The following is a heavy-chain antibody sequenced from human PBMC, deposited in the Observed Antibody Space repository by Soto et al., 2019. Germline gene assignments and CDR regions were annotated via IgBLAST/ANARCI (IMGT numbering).Heavy chain of an antibody. J-gene: IGHJ6*02. CDR3: ARTFDYYGMDV. CDR2: IYHAGSV. CDR1: VYSIASCYY. Sequence: SETLSLTCAVSVYSIASCYYWAWIRQSPGKGLEWIGSIYHAGSVYYNPSLNSRVAVSLDTSKNHFSLKLTSVTAADTAVYYCARTFDYYGMDVWGQGTTVTVSS. V-gene: IGHV4-38-2*01.